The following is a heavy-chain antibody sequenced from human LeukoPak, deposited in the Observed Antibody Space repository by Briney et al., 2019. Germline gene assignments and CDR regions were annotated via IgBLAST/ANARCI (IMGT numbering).Heavy chain of an antibody. J-gene: IGHJ3*02. Sequence: GASVKVSCKASGYTFTGYYMHWVRQAPGQGLEWMGWINPNSGGTNYAQKFQGRVTMTRDTSISTAYMELSRLRSDDTAVYYCARDRHVLQYFDWLSNDAFDIWGQGTMVTVSS. V-gene: IGHV1-2*02. CDR3: ARDRHVLQYFDWLSNDAFDI. CDR1: GYTFTGYY. D-gene: IGHD3-9*01. CDR2: INPNSGGT.